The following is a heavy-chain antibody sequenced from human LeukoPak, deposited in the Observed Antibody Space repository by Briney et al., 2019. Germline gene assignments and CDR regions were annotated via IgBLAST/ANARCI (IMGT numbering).Heavy chain of an antibody. V-gene: IGHV1-24*01. J-gene: IGHJ6*02. CDR3: ATASGSSRQAYYYGMDV. CDR1: GYTLTELS. Sequence: ASVTVSCTVSGYTLTELSMHWVRQAPGKGLEWMGGFDPEDGETIYAQKFQGRVTMTEDTSTDTAYMELSSLRSEDTAVYYCATASGSSRQAYYYGMDVWGQGTTVTVSS. D-gene: IGHD1-26*01. CDR2: FDPEDGET.